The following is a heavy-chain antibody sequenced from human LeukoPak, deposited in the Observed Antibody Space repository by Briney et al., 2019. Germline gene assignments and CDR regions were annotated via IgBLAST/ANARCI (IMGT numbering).Heavy chain of an antibody. J-gene: IGHJ4*02. D-gene: IGHD5-24*01. Sequence: ASVKVSCKASGYTFTSYGISWVRQAPGQGLEWMGWISAYNGNTNYAQKFQGRVTMTRDTSTSTVYMELSSLRSEGTAVYYCARGTRDGYNPEYYFDYWGQGTLVTVSS. CDR1: GYTFTSYG. V-gene: IGHV1-18*01. CDR2: ISAYNGNT. CDR3: ARGTRDGYNPEYYFDY.